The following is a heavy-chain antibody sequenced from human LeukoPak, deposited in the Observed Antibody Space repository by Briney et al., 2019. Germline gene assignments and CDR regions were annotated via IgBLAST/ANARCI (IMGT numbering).Heavy chain of an antibody. J-gene: IGHJ4*02. CDR2: INHSGST. Sequence: SETLSLTCAVYGGSFSGYYWSWIRQPPGKGLEWIGEINHSGSTNYNPSLKSRVTISVDTSKNQFSLKLSSVTAADTAVYYCARVVAVAGTWRVGYYFDYWGQGTLVTVSS. V-gene: IGHV4-34*01. CDR1: GGSFSGYY. D-gene: IGHD6-19*01. CDR3: ARVVAVAGTWRVGYYFDY.